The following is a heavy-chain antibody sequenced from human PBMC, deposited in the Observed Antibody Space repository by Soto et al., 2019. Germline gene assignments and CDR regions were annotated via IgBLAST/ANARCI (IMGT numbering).Heavy chain of an antibody. J-gene: IGHJ5*02. CDR2: IGISGTNI. V-gene: IGHV3-11*01. CDR1: GFTFSDYY. CDR3: SRDSPQTGYALNWFEP. Sequence: QVQLVESGGGLVKPGGSLRLSCAASGFTFSDYYMSWIRQAPGKGLEWVSYIGISGTNIYYADSVKGRFTISRDNAKNSLYLRMNGLRAEDTAVDYCSRDSPQTGYALNWFEPWGQGTLVTVSS. D-gene: IGHD2-2*01.